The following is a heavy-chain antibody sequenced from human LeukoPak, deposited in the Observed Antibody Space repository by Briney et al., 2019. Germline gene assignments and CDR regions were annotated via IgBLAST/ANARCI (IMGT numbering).Heavy chain of an antibody. D-gene: IGHD2-15*01. CDR2: IYPGDSDT. Sequence: GESLKFSCKGSGYTFTTYWIGWVRQMPGKGLEWMGIIYPGDSDTRYSPSFQGQVTISADKSISTAYLQWSSLKASDTAMYYCARARYCSGGNCYAEYWGQGTLVTVSS. CDR1: GYTFTTYW. V-gene: IGHV5-51*01. CDR3: ARARYCSGGNCYAEY. J-gene: IGHJ4*02.